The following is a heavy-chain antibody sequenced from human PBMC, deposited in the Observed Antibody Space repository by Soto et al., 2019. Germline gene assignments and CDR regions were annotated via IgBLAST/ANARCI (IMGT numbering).Heavy chain of an antibody. CDR1: GGSISGYY. D-gene: IGHD3-22*01. CDR2: IYYSGST. V-gene: IGHV4-59*08. Sequence: QVQLQESGPGLVKPSETLSLTCTVSGGSISGYYWSWIRQPPGKGLEYIGYIYYSGSTKYNPSLKSLLIILVDMSKNQFSLNLSSVTAADTAVYYCARNNSGSVVSENDHGGQGTLVTVSS. CDR3: ARNNSGSVVSENDH. J-gene: IGHJ4*02.